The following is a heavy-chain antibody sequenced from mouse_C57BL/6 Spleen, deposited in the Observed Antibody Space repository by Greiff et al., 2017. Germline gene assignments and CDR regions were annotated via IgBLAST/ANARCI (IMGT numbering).Heavy chain of an antibody. CDR3: THTEEVTTRGWFAY. CDR2: IDPETGGT. D-gene: IGHD2-2*01. J-gene: IGHJ3*01. V-gene: IGHV1-15*01. CDR1: GYTFTDYE. Sequence: QVHVKQSGAELVRPGASVTLSCKASGYTFTDYEMHWVKQTPVHGLEWIGAIDPETGGTAYNQKFKGKAILTADKSSSTAYMELRSLTSEDSAVYYCTHTEEVTTRGWFAYWGQGTLVTVSA.